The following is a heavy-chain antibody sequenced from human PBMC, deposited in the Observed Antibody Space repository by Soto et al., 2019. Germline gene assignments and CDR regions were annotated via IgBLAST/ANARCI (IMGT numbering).Heavy chain of an antibody. Sequence: GGSLILSCVGSGFTFSYYAMTWVRQAPGKGLEWVATISFGGGNTYYADSLEGRFTISRDNSKNTLFLQMYDLRAEDTALYYCAKDGYCNGGSCYLYYLDSWGLGTPVTVSS. J-gene: IGHJ4*02. CDR2: ISFGGGNT. D-gene: IGHD2-15*01. CDR1: GFTFSYYA. V-gene: IGHV3-23*01. CDR3: AKDGYCNGGSCYLYYLDS.